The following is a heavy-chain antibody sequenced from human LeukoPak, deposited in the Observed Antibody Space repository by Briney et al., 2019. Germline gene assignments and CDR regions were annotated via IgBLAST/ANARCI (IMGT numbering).Heavy chain of an antibody. CDR2: IYSDNT. CDR3: ARRAGAYSHPYDY. Sequence: TGGSLRLSCAVSGFTFSSYAMSWVRQAPGKGLEWVSFIYSDNTHYSDSVKGRFTISRDNSKNTLYLQMNSLRAEDTAVYYCARRAGAYSHPYDYWGQGTLVTVSS. V-gene: IGHV3-53*01. CDR1: GFTFSSYA. J-gene: IGHJ4*02. D-gene: IGHD4/OR15-4a*01.